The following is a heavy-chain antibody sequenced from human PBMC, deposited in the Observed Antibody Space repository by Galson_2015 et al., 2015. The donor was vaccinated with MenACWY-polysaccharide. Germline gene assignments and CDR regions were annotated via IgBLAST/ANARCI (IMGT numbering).Heavy chain of an antibody. J-gene: IGHJ4*02. CDR3: AKKESSGWPRSLDY. CDR1: GFTFSSYG. CDR2: IRYDGSNK. D-gene: IGHD6-19*01. Sequence: SLRLSCAASGFTFSSYGMHWVRQAPGKGLEWVAFIRYDGSNKYYADSVKGRFTISRDNSKNTLYLQMNSLRVEDTAVYYCAKKESSGWPRSLDYWGQGTLVTVSS. V-gene: IGHV3-30*02.